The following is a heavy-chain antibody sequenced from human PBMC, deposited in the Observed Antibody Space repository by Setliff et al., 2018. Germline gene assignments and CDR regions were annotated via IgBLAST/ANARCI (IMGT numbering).Heavy chain of an antibody. J-gene: IGHJ4*02. Sequence: PGGSLRLSCAASGFTFSSYGMHWVRQAPGKGLEWVAVIWYDGSDKYYADSVRGRFTISRDNSKNTLYLQMNSLRAEDTAVYYCAKDQVYSSGWHELYYFDYWGQGTLVTVSS. D-gene: IGHD6-19*01. CDR2: IWYDGSDK. V-gene: IGHV3-33*06. CDR1: GFTFSSYG. CDR3: AKDQVYSSGWHELYYFDY.